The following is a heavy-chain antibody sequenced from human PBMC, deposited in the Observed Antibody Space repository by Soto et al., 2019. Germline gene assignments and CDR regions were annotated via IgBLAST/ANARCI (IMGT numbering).Heavy chain of an antibody. CDR3: ARNGSSCTPLSDYDSGMDV. CDR1: GYTFTNYD. D-gene: IGHD6-13*01. V-gene: IGHV1-8*01. J-gene: IGHJ6*02. Sequence: QVQLVQSGAEVKKPGASVTVSCKASGYTFTNYDINWVRQATGQGPEWMGWINPNTGKTGYTQKFQGRVTMTRNTSTSTAYMELTSLTSEDTAVFYWARNGSSCTPLSDYDSGMDVWGQGTMVTVSS. CDR2: INPNTGKT.